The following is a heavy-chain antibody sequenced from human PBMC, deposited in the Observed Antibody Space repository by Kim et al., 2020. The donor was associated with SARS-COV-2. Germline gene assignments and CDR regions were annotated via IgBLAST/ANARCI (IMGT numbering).Heavy chain of an antibody. Sequence: SVKVSCKASGGTFSSYAISWVRQAPGQGLEWMGGIIPIFGTANYAQKFQGRVTITADESTSTAYMELSSLRSEDTAVYYCARERVGEYSSSPDAFDIWGQGTMVTVSS. D-gene: IGHD6-13*01. CDR3: ARERVGEYSSSPDAFDI. V-gene: IGHV1-69*13. CDR2: IIPIFGTA. CDR1: GGTFSSYA. J-gene: IGHJ3*02.